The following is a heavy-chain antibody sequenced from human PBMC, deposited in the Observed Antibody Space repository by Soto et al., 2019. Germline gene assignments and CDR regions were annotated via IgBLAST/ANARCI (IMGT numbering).Heavy chain of an antibody. J-gene: IGHJ6*02. V-gene: IGHV3-43D*04. CDR1: GFTFDDYA. D-gene: IGHD6-13*01. CDR3: AKDIPDAAGTFNGMDV. Sequence: GSLRLSCAASGFTFDDYAMHWVRQAPGKGLEWVSLISWDGGSTYYADSVKGRFTISRDNSKNSLYLQMNSLRAEDTALYYCAKDIPDAAGTFNGMDVWGPGTTVTVYS. CDR2: ISWDGGST.